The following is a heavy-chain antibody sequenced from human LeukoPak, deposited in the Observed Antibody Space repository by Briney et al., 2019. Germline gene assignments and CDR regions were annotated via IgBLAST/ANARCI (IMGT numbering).Heavy chain of an antibody. CDR3: TRGRSGCYLDY. CDR1: GFTFGTYW. CDR2: INTDGITT. Sequence: GGSLRLSCAASGFTFGTYWMHWVRQAPGEGLVWLSRINTDGITTYYADSVKGRFTFSRDNAKNTLYLQMNSLRAEDTAVYYCTRGRSGCYLDYWGQGTLDALSS. D-gene: IGHD6-25*01. V-gene: IGHV3-74*01. J-gene: IGHJ4*02.